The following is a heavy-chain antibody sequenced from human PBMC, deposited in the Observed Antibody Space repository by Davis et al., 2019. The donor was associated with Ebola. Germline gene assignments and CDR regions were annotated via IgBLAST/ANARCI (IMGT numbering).Heavy chain of an antibody. Sequence: ASVKVSCKASGYTFTSYGISWVRQAPGQGLEWMGWISAYNGNTNYAQKLQGRVTMTTDTSTSTAYMELRSLRSDDTAVYYCARAPGGNSSSWSYYYGMDVWGQGTTVTVSS. V-gene: IGHV1-18*01. CDR2: ISAYNGNT. D-gene: IGHD6-13*01. CDR3: ARAPGGNSSSWSYYYGMDV. CDR1: GYTFTSYG. J-gene: IGHJ6*02.